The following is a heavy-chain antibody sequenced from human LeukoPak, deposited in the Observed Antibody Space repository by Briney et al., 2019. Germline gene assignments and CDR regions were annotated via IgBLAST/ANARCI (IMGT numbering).Heavy chain of an antibody. CDR2: IYTSGST. CDR1: GGFISSYY. CDR3: ARVHIASGSGSYYNDAFDI. D-gene: IGHD3-10*01. J-gene: IGHJ3*02. V-gene: IGHV4-4*07. Sequence: SETLSLTCTVSGGFISSYYWSWIRQPAGKGLEWIGRIYTSGSTNYNPSLKSRVTMSVDTSKNQFSLKLSSVTAADTAVYYCARVHIASGSGSYYNDAFDIWGQGTMVTVSS.